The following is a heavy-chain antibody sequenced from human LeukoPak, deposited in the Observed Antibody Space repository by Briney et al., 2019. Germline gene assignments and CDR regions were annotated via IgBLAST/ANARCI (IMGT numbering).Heavy chain of an antibody. CDR2: INPSGGST. Sequence: ASVKVSCKASGYTFTSYYMHWVRQAPGQGLEWMGIINPSGGSTSYAQKFQGRVTMTRDMSTSTVYMELSSLRSEDTAVYYCASLKYYYDSSGFLDIWGQGTMVTVSS. CDR1: GYTFTSYY. D-gene: IGHD3-22*01. J-gene: IGHJ3*02. CDR3: ASLKYYYDSSGFLDI. V-gene: IGHV1-46*01.